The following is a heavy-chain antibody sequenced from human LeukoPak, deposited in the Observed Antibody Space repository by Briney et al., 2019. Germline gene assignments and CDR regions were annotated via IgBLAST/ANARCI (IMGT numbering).Heavy chain of an antibody. CDR3: AKDAGYYGSGSHFDY. CDR2: ISGSGGST. V-gene: IGHV3-23*01. D-gene: IGHD3-10*01. CDR1: GFTFSSYA. Sequence: GGSLRLSCAASGFTFSSYAMSWVRQAPGKGLEWVSAISGSGGSTYYADSVKGRFTISRDNSKNTLYLQTNSLRAEDTAVYYCAKDAGYYGSGSHFDYWGQGTLVTVSS. J-gene: IGHJ4*02.